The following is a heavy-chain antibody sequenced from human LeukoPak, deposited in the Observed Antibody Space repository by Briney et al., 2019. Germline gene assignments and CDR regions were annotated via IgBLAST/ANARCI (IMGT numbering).Heavy chain of an antibody. CDR2: IKQDGSEK. Sequence: SGGSLRLSCAASGFTFSSYAMSWVRQAPGKGLEWVANIKQDGSEKYYVDSVKGRFTISRDNAKNSLYLQMNSLRAEDTAVYYCARASSRTTVTTGYWGQGTLVTVSS. CDR3: ARASSRTTVTTGY. J-gene: IGHJ4*02. CDR1: GFTFSSYA. V-gene: IGHV3-7*01. D-gene: IGHD4-17*01.